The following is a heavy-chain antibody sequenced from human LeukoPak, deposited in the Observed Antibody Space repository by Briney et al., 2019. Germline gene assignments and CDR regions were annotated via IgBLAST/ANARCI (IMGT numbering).Heavy chain of an antibody. D-gene: IGHD3-10*01. Sequence: PSETLSLTCTVSGGSISSYYWSWIRQPPGKGLEWIGYIYYSGSTNYNPSLKSRVTISVDTSKNQFSLKLSSVAAADTAVYYCARDKAYGSGSFDYWGQGTLVTVSS. J-gene: IGHJ4*02. V-gene: IGHV4-59*01. CDR2: IYYSGST. CDR1: GGSISSYY. CDR3: ARDKAYGSGSFDY.